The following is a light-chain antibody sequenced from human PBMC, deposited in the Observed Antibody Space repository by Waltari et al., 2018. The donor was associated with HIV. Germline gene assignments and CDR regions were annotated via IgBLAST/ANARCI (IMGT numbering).Light chain of an antibody. CDR3: GTWDSSLSAGV. V-gene: IGLV1-51*01. J-gene: IGLJ3*02. Sequence: QSVLTQPPSVSAAPGQKVTIPCSGSSSNIGNNYVYWYQQFPGTAPKLLIYDNNKRPSGIPDRFSGSKSGTSATLGITGLQTGDEADYYCGTWDSSLSAGVFGGGTKLTVL. CDR1: SSNIGNNY. CDR2: DNN.